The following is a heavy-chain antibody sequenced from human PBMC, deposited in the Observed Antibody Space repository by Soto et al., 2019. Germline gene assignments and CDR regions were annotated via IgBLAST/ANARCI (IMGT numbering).Heavy chain of an antibody. CDR1: GYTFTSYG. J-gene: IGHJ3*02. D-gene: IGHD4-17*01. V-gene: IGHV1-18*04. Sequence: QVQLVQSGAEVKKPGASVKVSCKASGYTFTSYGISWVRQAPGQGLEWMGWISAYNGNTNYAQQLQGRVTMTTDTCTSTAYVELRSLRSDDTAVYYCARGRERGPTVTYGDDAFDIWGQGTRVTVSS. CDR3: ARGRERGPTVTYGDDAFDI. CDR2: ISAYNGNT.